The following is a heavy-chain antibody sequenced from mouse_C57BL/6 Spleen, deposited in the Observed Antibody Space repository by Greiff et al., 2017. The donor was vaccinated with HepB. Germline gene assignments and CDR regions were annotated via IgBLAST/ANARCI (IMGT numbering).Heavy chain of an antibody. V-gene: IGHV1-26*01. J-gene: IGHJ1*03. Sequence: VQLQQSGPELVKPGASVKISCKASGYTFTDYYMNWVKQSHGKSLEWIGDINPNNGGTSYNQKFKGKATLTVDKSSSTAYMGLRSLTSEDSAVYYCARLGRYFDVWGTGTTVTVSS. CDR3: ARLGRYFDV. CDR2: INPNNGGT. CDR1: GYTFTDYY.